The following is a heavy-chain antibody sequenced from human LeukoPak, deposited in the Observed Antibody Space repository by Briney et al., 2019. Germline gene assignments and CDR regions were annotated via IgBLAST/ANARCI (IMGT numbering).Heavy chain of an antibody. D-gene: IGHD7-27*01. Sequence: RGSLRLSCAASGLTFSGSAMSWVRQAPGKGLEWVASINGRAATTYYADSVKGRFTISRDNSKNTLYLQMNSLGADDTAVYYCAKAPATGEGYYFYYMDVWGKGTTVTVSS. V-gene: IGHV3-23*01. CDR1: GLTFSGSA. J-gene: IGHJ6*03. CDR2: INGRAATT. CDR3: AKAPATGEGYYFYYMDV.